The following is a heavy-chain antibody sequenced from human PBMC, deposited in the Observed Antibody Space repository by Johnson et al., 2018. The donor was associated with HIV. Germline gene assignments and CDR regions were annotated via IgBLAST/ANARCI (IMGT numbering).Heavy chain of an antibody. J-gene: IGHJ3*02. D-gene: IGHD2-15*01. V-gene: IGHV3-30*04. CDR2: ISYDGSNK. Sequence: QVQLVESGGGVVQPGRSLRLSCAASGFTFSSYAMHWVRQAPGKGLEWVAFISYDGSNKYYADSVKGRFTISRDNSKNTLYRQMNSLRAEDKAVYNCARDGRSPTLVWDDAFDIWGQGTMVTVSS. CDR3: ARDGRSPTLVWDDAFDI. CDR1: GFTFSSYA.